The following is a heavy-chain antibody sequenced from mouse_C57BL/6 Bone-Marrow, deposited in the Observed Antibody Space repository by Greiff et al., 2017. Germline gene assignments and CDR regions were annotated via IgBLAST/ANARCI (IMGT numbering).Heavy chain of an antibody. CDR2: IYPCNSET. CDR3: ARGFCGSCFDF. V-gene: IGHV1-61*01. CDR1: GYTFTSYG. Sequence: VQLQQSGAELVRPGASVKLSCKASGYTFTSYGMGWVKQRPGQGLEWIGNIYPCNSETYYNEKFKGKATLTVDKSSSTAYMQLRSLTSEDSAVYFCARGFCGSCFDFWGPGTALTVSS. D-gene: IGHD1-1*01. J-gene: IGHJ2*01.